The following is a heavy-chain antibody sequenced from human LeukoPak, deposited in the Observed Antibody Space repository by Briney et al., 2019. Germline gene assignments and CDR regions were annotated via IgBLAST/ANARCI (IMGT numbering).Heavy chain of an antibody. CDR3: ARDEARSTGYSYAYIDY. CDR2: ISPSVGSA. V-gene: IGHV1-46*01. J-gene: IGHJ4*02. Sequence: GSVKVSCKAFGYTFTNYYMHWVRQAPGQGLERMGIISPSVGSAAYAQKFQGRVTMTRDTSTGTLYMELSSLTSDDTAVYYCARDEARSTGYSYAYIDYWGQGTLVTVSP. D-gene: IGHD5-18*01. CDR1: GYTFTNYY.